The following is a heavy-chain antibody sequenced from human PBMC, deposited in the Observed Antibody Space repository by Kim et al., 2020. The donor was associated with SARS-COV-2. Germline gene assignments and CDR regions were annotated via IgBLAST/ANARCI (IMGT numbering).Heavy chain of an antibody. CDR3: ARDHHGWRVAGPAH. J-gene: IGHJ4*02. CDR2: INTNTGNP. Sequence: ASVKVSCKASGYTFTSYAMNWVRQAPGQGLEWMGWINTNTGNPTYAQGFTGRFVFSLDTSVSTAYLQISSLKAEDTAVYYCARDHHGWRVAGPAHWGQGTLVTVSS. V-gene: IGHV7-4-1*02. D-gene: IGHD6-19*01. CDR1: GYTFTSYA.